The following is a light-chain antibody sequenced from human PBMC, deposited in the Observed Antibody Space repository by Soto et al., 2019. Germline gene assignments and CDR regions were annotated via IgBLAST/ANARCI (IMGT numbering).Light chain of an antibody. CDR1: SSNIENNY. CDR2: DNN. J-gene: IGLJ2*01. Sequence: QSVLTQPPSVSAAPGQEVTISCSGSSSNIENNYVSWYQHLPGTAPKLLIYDNNKRPSGIPDRFSGSKSGTSATLGITGLQTGDEADYYCQSYDIHLSASLVFGGGTKVTVL. CDR3: QSYDIHLSASLV. V-gene: IGLV1-51*01.